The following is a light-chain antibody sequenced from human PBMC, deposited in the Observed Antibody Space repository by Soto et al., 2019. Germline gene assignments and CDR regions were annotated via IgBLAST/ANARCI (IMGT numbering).Light chain of an antibody. J-gene: IGLJ2*01. V-gene: IGLV4-69*01. Sequence: QAVVTQSPSASASLGASVKLTCTLSSGHSNYAIAWHQQQPEKGPRYLMKLNRDGSHGKGDGIPNRFSGSSSGAERYLTISSLQSEDESDYYCQTWGTGIEIFGGGTKLAVL. CDR1: SGHSNYA. CDR3: QTWGTGIEI. CDR2: LNRDGSH.